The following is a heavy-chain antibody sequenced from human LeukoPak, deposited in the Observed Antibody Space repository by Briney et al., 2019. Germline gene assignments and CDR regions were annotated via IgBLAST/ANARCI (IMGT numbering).Heavy chain of an antibody. CDR2: IWYDGSNK. CDR1: GFTFSSYG. J-gene: IGHJ6*02. CDR3: ASTATMRDGMDV. Sequence: GGSLRLSCAASGFTFSSYGMHWVRQAPGKGLEWVAVIWYDGSNKYYADSVKGRFTIARDNSKNTLYLQMNSLRAEDTAVYYCASTATMRDGMDVWGQGTTVTVSS. V-gene: IGHV3-33*01. D-gene: IGHD3-22*01.